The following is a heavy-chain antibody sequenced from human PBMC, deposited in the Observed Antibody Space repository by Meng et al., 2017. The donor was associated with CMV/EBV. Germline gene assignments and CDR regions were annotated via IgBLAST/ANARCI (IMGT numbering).Heavy chain of an antibody. CDR3: ARDTIDSGSSYNWFDF. CDR2: INPNNGGT. V-gene: IGHV1-2*02. J-gene: IGHJ5*01. Sequence: GYPFTGYYIHWVRQAPGQGLEWMGWINPNNGGTNYAQKFQGRVTMTRDTSISTAYMELTRLKSDDAAVYYCARDTIDSGSSYNWFDFWGQGTLVTVSS. CDR1: GYPFTGYY. D-gene: IGHD6-6*01.